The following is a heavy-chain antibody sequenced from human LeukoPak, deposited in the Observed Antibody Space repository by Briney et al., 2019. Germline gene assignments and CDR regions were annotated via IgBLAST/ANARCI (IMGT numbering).Heavy chain of an antibody. Sequence: AGSLSLSCAASGFDFNSYVMGWVRQAPGKRPEWVSIIGRSGDSTNYAAFVKGRFTISRDNFKNTLSLEMNSLRAEDTAVYYCAKDRDDHGDYVFDSWGQGTLVTVSS. J-gene: IGHJ4*02. V-gene: IGHV3-23*01. CDR2: IGRSGDST. D-gene: IGHD4-17*01. CDR3: AKDRDDHGDYVFDS. CDR1: GFDFNSYV.